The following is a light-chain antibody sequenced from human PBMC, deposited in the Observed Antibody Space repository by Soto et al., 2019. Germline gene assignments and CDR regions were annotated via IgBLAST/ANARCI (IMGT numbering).Light chain of an antibody. CDR1: SSDVGSYNR. Sequence: QSALAQPPSVSGSPGQSVTISCTGTSSDVGSYNRVSWYQQPPGTAPKLMIYEVSNRPSGVPDRFSGSKSGNTASLTISGLQAAVEADYYCSLYRSSSCSPNVFGTEINVTVL. J-gene: IGLJ1*01. CDR2: EVS. CDR3: SLYRSSSCSPNV. V-gene: IGLV2-18*01.